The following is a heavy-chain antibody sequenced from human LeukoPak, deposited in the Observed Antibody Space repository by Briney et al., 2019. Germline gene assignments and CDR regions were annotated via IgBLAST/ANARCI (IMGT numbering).Heavy chain of an antibody. J-gene: IGHJ4*02. CDR2: ISGSGGTT. D-gene: IGHD3-3*01. V-gene: IGHV3-23*01. Sequence: GGSLRLSCAASGFTFNNYAMSWVRQALGKGLEWVSAISGSGGTTYYADSVKGRFTFSRDNSKNTLYLQMNSLRAEDTAVYYCAKELRKDVLRFLEWLFTPDYWGQGTLVTVSS. CDR1: GFTFNNYA. CDR3: AKELRKDVLRFLEWLFTPDY.